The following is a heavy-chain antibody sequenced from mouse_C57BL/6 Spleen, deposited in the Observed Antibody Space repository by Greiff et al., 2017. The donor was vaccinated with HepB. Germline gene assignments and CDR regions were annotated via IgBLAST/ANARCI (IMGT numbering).Heavy chain of an antibody. CDR3: AYGSSYVFAY. Sequence: DVQLQESGGGLVQPKGSLKLSCAASGFSFNTYAMNWVRQAPGKGLEWVARIRSKSNNYATYYADSVKDRFTISRDDSESMLYLQMNNLKTEDTAMYYWAYGSSYVFAYWGQGTLVTVSA. D-gene: IGHD1-1*01. CDR1: GFSFNTYA. V-gene: IGHV10-1*01. CDR2: IRSKSNNYAT. J-gene: IGHJ3*01.